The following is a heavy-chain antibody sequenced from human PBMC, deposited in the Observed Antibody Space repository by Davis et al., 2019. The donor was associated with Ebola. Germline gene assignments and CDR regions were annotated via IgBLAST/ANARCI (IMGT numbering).Heavy chain of an antibody. Sequence: PGGSLRLSCAVSGFTVNTNYMSWVRQAPGKGLEWVANIKQDGSEKYYVDSVKGRFTISRDNAKNSLYLQMNSLRAEDTAVYYCARELITMVQGIIITAYYFDYWGQGTLVTVSS. D-gene: IGHD3-10*01. CDR3: ARELITMVQGIIITAYYFDY. J-gene: IGHJ4*02. CDR1: GFTVNTNY. V-gene: IGHV3-7*01. CDR2: IKQDGSEK.